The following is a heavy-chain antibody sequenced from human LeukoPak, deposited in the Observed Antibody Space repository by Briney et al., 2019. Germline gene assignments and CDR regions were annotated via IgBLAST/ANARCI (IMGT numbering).Heavy chain of an antibody. D-gene: IGHD3-22*01. V-gene: IGHV4-34*01. J-gene: IGHJ2*01. Sequence: SETLPLTCAGYGGSFSGYYWSWIRQPPGKGLEWIGEINHSGSTNYNPSLKSRVTMSVDTSKNQFSLKLSSVTAADTAVYYCARGPWDYDSSGYYNWYFDLWGRGTLVTVSS. CDR3: ARGPWDYDSSGYYNWYFDL. CDR1: GGSFSGYY. CDR2: INHSGST.